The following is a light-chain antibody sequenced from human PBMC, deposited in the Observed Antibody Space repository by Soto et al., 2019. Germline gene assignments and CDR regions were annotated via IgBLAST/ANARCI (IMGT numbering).Light chain of an antibody. CDR3: QQRSNWPIT. J-gene: IGKJ5*01. V-gene: IGKV3-11*01. Sequence: IVLTHSPATLSFSPGEIATLSFRASQSVNIYLAWYQQKPGQAPRLLIYDASNRATGIPARFSGSGSGTDFTLTISSLEPEDFAVYYCQQRSNWPITFGQGTRLEIK. CDR2: DAS. CDR1: QSVNIY.